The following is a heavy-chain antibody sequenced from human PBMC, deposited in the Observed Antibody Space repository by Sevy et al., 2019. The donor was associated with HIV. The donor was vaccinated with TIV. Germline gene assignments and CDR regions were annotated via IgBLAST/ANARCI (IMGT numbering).Heavy chain of an antibody. D-gene: IGHD3-3*01. CDR1: GGSISSYY. CDR2: IYYSGST. CDR3: ARGNYDFWSGSPDGMDV. Sequence: SETLSLTCTVSGGSISSYYWSWIRKPPGKGLEWIGYIYYSGSTNYNPSLKSRVTISVDTSKNQFSLKLSSVTATDTAVYYCARGNYDFWSGSPDGMDVWGQWTTVTVSS. J-gene: IGHJ6*02. V-gene: IGHV4-59*01.